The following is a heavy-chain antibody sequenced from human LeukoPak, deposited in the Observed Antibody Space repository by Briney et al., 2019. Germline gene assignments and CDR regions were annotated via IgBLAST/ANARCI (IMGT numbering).Heavy chain of an antibody. J-gene: IGHJ6*02. CDR2: IWYDGSNK. V-gene: IGHV3-33*01. D-gene: IGHD3-9*01. CDR1: GFTFSSYG. CDR3: ARTADILTGYPYGMDV. Sequence: GGSLRLSCAASGFTFSSYGMHWVRQAPGKGLEWVAVIWYDGSNKYYADSVKGRFTTSRDNSKNTLYLQMNSLRAEDTAVYYCARTADILTGYPYGMDVWGQGTTVTVSS.